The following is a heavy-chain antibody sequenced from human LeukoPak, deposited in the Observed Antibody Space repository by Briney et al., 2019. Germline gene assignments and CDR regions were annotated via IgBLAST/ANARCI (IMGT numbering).Heavy chain of an antibody. Sequence: GGSLRLSCAASGFTFDDYGMSWVRQAPGKGLEWVSYISSSSSTIYYADSVKGRFTISRDNAKNSLYLQMNSLRAEDTAVYYCARALYPASNDAFDIWGQGTMVTVSS. J-gene: IGHJ3*02. CDR3: ARALYPASNDAFDI. D-gene: IGHD3-16*01. V-gene: IGHV3-48*01. CDR1: GFTFDDYG. CDR2: ISSSSSTI.